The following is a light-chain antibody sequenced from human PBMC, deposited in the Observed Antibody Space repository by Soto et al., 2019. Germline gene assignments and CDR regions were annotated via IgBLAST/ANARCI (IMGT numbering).Light chain of an antibody. CDR3: QHYDSSPPYT. Sequence: IVLTQSPVTLSLSPGERATLSCRASRSFASNYLGWYQQKPGQAPRLLIYASSTRATGIPDRFSGSGSATDFTLTISRLEPEDSAVYYCQHYDSSPPYTFGQGTKLEIK. CDR1: RSFASNY. V-gene: IGKV3-20*01. J-gene: IGKJ2*01. CDR2: ASS.